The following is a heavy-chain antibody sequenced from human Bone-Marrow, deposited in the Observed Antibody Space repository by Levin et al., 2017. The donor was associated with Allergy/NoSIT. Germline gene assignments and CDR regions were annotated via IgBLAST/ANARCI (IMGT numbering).Heavy chain of an antibody. D-gene: IGHD1-1*01. V-gene: IGHV3-15*04. Sequence: AGGSLRLSCAASEFTFNNVWMTWVRQAPGKGLEWVARVASKTDVETADYSAPVKGRFTVSINASKNTLYLQMNSLKTEDTGVYYCTRQQSAAFDIWGQGTMVTVSS. CDR2: VASKTDVETA. CDR3: TRQQSAAFDI. J-gene: IGHJ3*02. CDR1: EFTFNNVW.